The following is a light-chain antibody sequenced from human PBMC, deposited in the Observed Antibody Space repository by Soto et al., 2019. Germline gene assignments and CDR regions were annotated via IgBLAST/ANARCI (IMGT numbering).Light chain of an antibody. CDR3: CSFTSITTYV. J-gene: IGLJ1*01. CDR1: SGDVGAYNY. V-gene: IGLV2-14*01. Sequence: QSVRTQHASVSGSLGQSITISCTGTSGDVGAYNYVSWYQQQPGKAPKLMISEVSNRHSGVSNRFSGSKSGNTASLIISGLQAEDEADYYCCSFTSITTYVFGPGTKVTV. CDR2: EVS.